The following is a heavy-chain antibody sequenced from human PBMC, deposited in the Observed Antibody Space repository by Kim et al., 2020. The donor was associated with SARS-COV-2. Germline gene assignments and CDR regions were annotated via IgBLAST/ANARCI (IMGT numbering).Heavy chain of an antibody. CDR3: ARGNSSGWYYYYYGMDV. D-gene: IGHD6-19*01. Sequence: LRSRVTISLDTSKNQFSLKLSSVTAADTAVYYCARGNSSGWYYYYYGMDVWGQGTTVTVSS. J-gene: IGHJ6*02. V-gene: IGHV4-34*01.